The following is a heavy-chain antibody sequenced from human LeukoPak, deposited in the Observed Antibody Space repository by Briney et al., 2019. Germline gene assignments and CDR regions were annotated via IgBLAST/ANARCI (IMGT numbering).Heavy chain of an antibody. D-gene: IGHD3-16*02. Sequence: ASVKVSCKASGYTFTSYYMHWVRQAPGQGLEWMGIINPSGGSTSYAQKFQGRVTMTRDMSTSTVYMELSSLRSEDTAVYYCARRRITFGGVIADPIDYWGQGTLVTVSS. CDR1: GYTFTSYY. J-gene: IGHJ4*02. V-gene: IGHV1-46*01. CDR3: ARRRITFGGVIADPIDY. CDR2: INPSGGST.